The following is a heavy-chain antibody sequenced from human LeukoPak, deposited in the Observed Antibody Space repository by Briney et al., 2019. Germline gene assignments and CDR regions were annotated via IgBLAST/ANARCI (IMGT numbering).Heavy chain of an antibody. CDR2: ISAYNGNT. V-gene: IGHV1-18*01. J-gene: IGHJ4*02. CDR3: AKGYCSSTSCPFDY. CDR1: GYTFTSYG. Sequence: GASVKVSCKASGYTFTSYGISWARQAPGQGLEWMGWISAYNGNTNYAQKLQGRVTITTDTSTSTAYMELRSLRSDDTAVYYCAKGYCSSTSCPFDYWGQGTLVTVSS. D-gene: IGHD2-2*01.